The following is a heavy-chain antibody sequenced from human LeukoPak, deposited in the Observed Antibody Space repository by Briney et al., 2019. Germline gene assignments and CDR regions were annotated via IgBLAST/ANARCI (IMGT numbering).Heavy chain of an antibody. CDR1: GGSISSYY. CDR3: ARARRYDSSGYPTFDY. J-gene: IGHJ4*02. Sequence: PSETLSLTCTVSGGSISSYYWSWIRQPPGKGLEWIGYIYYSGSTYYNPSLKSRVTISVDTSKNQFSLKLSSVTAADTAVYYCARARRYDSSGYPTFDYWGQGTLVTVSS. V-gene: IGHV4-30-4*01. CDR2: IYYSGST. D-gene: IGHD3-22*01.